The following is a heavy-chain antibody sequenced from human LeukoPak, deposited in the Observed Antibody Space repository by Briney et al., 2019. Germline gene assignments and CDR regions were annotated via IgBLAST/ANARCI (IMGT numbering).Heavy chain of an antibody. V-gene: IGHV3-23*01. D-gene: IGHD6-13*01. Sequence: GGSLRLSCAASGFSFSTYAMSWVRQAPGKGLEWVSAISGSGSSTYYADSVKGRFTISRDNSKNTLYLQMNSLRAEDTAVYYCAKGPWAAAARCYFDYWGQGTLVTVSS. CDR2: ISGSGSST. CDR3: AKGPWAAAARCYFDY. J-gene: IGHJ4*02. CDR1: GFSFSTYA.